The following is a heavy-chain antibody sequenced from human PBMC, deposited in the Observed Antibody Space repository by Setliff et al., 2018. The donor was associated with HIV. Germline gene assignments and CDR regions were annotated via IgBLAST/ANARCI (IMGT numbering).Heavy chain of an antibody. J-gene: IGHJ1*01. D-gene: IGHD3-22*01. CDR3: AKRDYEDSTSYAPFFQY. V-gene: IGHV3-21*04. Sequence: GGSLRLSCAASGFTFSTYRMNWVRQAPGKGLEWVSSISSSSSYIYYADSLKGRFTISRDNAKNSLYLQMNSLTAEDTAIYYCAKRDYEDSTSYAPFFQYWGQGTLVTVSS. CDR2: ISSSSSYI. CDR1: GFTFSTYR.